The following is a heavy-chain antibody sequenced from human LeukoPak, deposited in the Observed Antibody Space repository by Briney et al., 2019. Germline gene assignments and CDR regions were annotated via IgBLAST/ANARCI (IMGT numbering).Heavy chain of an antibody. J-gene: IGHJ3*02. CDR3: ARVIGWDEPFDI. Sequence: GGSLRLSCAASGFTFSSYGMSWVRQAPGKGLEWVSAISGSGGSTYYADSVKGRFTVSRDNAKNTLYLQMNSLRAEDTAVYYCARVIGWDEPFDIWGQGTMVTVSS. CDR2: ISGSGGST. CDR1: GFTFSSYG. V-gene: IGHV3-23*01. D-gene: IGHD1-26*01.